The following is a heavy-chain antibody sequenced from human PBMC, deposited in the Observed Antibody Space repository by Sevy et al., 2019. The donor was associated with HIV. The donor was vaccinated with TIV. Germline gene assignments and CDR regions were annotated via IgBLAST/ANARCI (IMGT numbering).Heavy chain of an antibody. CDR2: IWFDGSNT. CDR1: GFSFSYYG. V-gene: IGHV3-33*08. D-gene: IGHD4-17*01. Sequence: GGSLRLSCIGSGFSFSYYGMHWVRQAPGKGLEWVAVIWFDGSNTYYADSVKGRFTISRDIAKNTLHLQMNSLRAEDTAVYYCARDLEFYDYGDYGPAFMPDYWGQGTLVTVSS. J-gene: IGHJ4*02. CDR3: ARDLEFYDYGDYGPAFMPDY.